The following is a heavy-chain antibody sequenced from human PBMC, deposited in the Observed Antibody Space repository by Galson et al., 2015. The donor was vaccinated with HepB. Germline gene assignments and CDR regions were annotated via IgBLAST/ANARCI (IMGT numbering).Heavy chain of an antibody. Sequence: LRLSCAASGFTFSSYEMNWVRQAPGKGLEWVSYISSSGSTIYYADSVKGRFTISRDNAKNSLYLQMNSLRAEDTAVYYCARTSGDYVFDYWGQGTLVTVSS. CDR3: ARTSGDYVFDY. CDR2: ISSSGSTI. D-gene: IGHD4-17*01. V-gene: IGHV3-48*03. J-gene: IGHJ4*02. CDR1: GFTFSSYE.